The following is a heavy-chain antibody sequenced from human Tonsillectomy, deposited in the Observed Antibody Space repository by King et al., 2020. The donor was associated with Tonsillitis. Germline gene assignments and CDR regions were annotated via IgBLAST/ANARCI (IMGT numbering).Heavy chain of an antibody. J-gene: IGHJ4*02. CDR3: SREXWFXXS. Sequence: QLVQSGTEVKMPGASVTVSCRASGYTFTDYHIHWIRQAPGQGLEWVGWINCNSGSTNYAQNLQGRVTLTRDTSTNTAYMDLTSLTSDDTAIYYCSREXWFXXSXXQGTLVSVSS. D-gene: IGHD3-9*01. V-gene: IGHV1-2*02. CDR1: GYTFTDYH. CDR2: INCNSGST.